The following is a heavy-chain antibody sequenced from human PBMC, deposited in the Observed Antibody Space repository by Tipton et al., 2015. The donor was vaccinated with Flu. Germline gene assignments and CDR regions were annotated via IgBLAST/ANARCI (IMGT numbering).Heavy chain of an antibody. CDR1: GGSISSGGYY. V-gene: IGHV4-31*03. J-gene: IGHJ4*02. D-gene: IGHD3-10*01. Sequence: TLSLTCTVSGGSISSGGYYWSWIRQHPGKGLEWIGYIYYSGSTYYNPSLMSRVTIPVDTSKNQFSLKLSSVTATDTAVYYCAGVNHYYGSGSYYTLDYWRRGTVVTVSS. CDR2: IYYSGST. CDR3: AGVNHYYGSGSYYTLDY.